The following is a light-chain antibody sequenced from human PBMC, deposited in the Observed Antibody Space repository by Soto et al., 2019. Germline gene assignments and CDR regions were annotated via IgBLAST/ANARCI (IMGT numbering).Light chain of an antibody. CDR2: DDN. Sequence: TQPPSVSAAPGQKVTISCSGSSSNIGGNSVSWYQQLPGTAPKLLIYDDNKRPSGIPDRFSGSKSGTSATLGITGFQTGDEADHYCGSWDSSLSADVFGTGTKVTVL. J-gene: IGLJ1*01. CDR1: SSNIGGNS. CDR3: GSWDSSLSADV. V-gene: IGLV1-51*01.